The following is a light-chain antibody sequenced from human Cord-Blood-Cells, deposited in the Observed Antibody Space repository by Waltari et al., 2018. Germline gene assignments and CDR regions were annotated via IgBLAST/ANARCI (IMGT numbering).Light chain of an antibody. J-gene: IGKJ1*01. CDR1: QSVSSN. Sequence: EIVMTQSPATLSVSPGERATLSCRASQSVSSNLAWYQQIPGQAPRLLVYGASTRATGIPARFSGSGSGTEFTITISSLQSEDFAVYYCQQYNNWARTFGQGTKVEIK. CDR2: GAS. CDR3: QQYNNWART. V-gene: IGKV3-15*01.